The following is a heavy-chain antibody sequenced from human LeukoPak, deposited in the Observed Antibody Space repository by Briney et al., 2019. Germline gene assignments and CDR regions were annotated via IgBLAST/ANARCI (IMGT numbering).Heavy chain of an antibody. J-gene: IGHJ4*02. V-gene: IGHV4-61*01. Sequence: SETLSLTCTVSGGSVSSGSYYWSWIRQPPGKGLEWIGYIYHSGSTNYNPSLKSRVTISVDTSKNQFSLKLSSVTAADTAVYYCARDRVGVPVWGQGTLVTVSP. CDR3: ARDRVGVPV. D-gene: IGHD2-8*01. CDR2: IYHSGST. CDR1: GGSVSSGSYY.